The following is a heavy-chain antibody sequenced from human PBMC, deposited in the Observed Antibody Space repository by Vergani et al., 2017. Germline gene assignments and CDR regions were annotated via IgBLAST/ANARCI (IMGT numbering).Heavy chain of an antibody. CDR3: GRGSDNYN. Sequence: EVQLLQSEGAVVQPGGSLRLSCVASGFTFSSLAMSWVPPGDGQGLELVSSNKNTGDSTHYADSVKGRFTISRDNSKNTLYLQMNSLRVEDTAVYYCGRGSDNYNWGQGTLVTVSS. J-gene: IGHJ4*02. CDR1: GFTFSSLA. D-gene: IGHD5-24*01. CDR2: NKNTGDST. V-gene: IGHV3-23*01.